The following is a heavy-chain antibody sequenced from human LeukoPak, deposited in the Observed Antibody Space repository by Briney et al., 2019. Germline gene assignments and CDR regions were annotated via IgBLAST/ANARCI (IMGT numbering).Heavy chain of an antibody. V-gene: IGHV4-59*01. J-gene: IGHJ4*02. CDR3: ARGQVNRLLWVGESLSNINPFDY. Sequence: SETLSLTCTVSGGSISSYYWSWIRQPPGKGLEWIGYIYYSGSTNYNPSLKSRVTISVDTSKNQFSLKLSSVTAADTAVYYCARGQVNRLLWVGESLSNINPFDYWGQGTLVTVSS. CDR1: GGSISSYY. D-gene: IGHD3-10*01. CDR2: IYYSGST.